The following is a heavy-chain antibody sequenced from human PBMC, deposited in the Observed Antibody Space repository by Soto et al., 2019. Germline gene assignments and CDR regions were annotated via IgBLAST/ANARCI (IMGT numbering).Heavy chain of an antibody. CDR1: GGTFSGYV. D-gene: IGHD3-16*01. V-gene: IGHV1-69*01. CDR2: FVPLFGTT. Sequence: QLVQSGSEVKKPGSSVKVSCQASGGTFSGYVVTWVRQAPGQGLEWMGEFVPLFGTTNYAQRFSGRITITAEESTSTPYMELRTLRSDDTAVYYCATHGLGVSSPPHFDNWGQGTLVTVSS. CDR3: ATHGLGVSSPPHFDN. J-gene: IGHJ4*02.